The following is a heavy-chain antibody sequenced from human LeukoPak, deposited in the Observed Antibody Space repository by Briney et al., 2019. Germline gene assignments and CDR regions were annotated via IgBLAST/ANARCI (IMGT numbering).Heavy chain of an antibody. CDR3: AKGQLYGSGSYPCFDY. CDR1: GFTVSSNY. D-gene: IGHD3-10*01. Sequence: GGSLRLSCAASGFTVSSNYMSWVRQAPGKGLEWVSAISGSGGSTYYADSVKGRFTISRDNSKNTLYLQMNSLRAEDTAVYYCAKGQLYGSGSYPCFDYWGQGTLVTVSS. V-gene: IGHV3-23*01. CDR2: ISGSGGST. J-gene: IGHJ4*02.